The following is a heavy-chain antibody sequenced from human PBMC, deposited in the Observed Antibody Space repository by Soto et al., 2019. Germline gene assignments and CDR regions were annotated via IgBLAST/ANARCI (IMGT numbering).Heavy chain of an antibody. CDR3: ARELTGLDY. Sequence: GGSLILSCAASGFTVSSDYMSWVRQAPGKGLEWVSVIYSGGSTYYADSVKGRFTISRDNSKNTLYLQMNSLRAEDTAVYYCARELTGLDYWGQGTLVTVSS. CDR1: GFTVSSDY. CDR2: IYSGGST. D-gene: IGHD1-20*01. V-gene: IGHV3-53*01. J-gene: IGHJ4*02.